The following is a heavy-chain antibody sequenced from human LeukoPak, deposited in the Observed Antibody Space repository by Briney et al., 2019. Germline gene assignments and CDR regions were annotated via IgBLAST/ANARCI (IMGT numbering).Heavy chain of an antibody. D-gene: IGHD6-19*01. Sequence: PSETLSLTCSVSGGSISTYWSWIRQPAGKGLEWIAQIHTSGSTNFNPSLKSRVSISMDTPNNQFSLMISSVTAADTAIYYCAGRGLSTGWTFDYWGHGTLVTVSS. V-gene: IGHV4-4*07. J-gene: IGHJ4*01. CDR3: AGRGLSTGWTFDY. CDR1: GGSISTY. CDR2: IHTSGST.